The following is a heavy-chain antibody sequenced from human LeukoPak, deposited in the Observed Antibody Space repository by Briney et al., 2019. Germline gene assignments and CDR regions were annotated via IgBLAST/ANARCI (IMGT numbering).Heavy chain of an antibody. D-gene: IGHD3-3*01. CDR3: AKQYDVWSGPDY. Sequence: GGSLTLPCAASGFTFSSYAMNWVRQAPGKGREWVSGISGSGGSTYYADSVKGRLTISSDNSKNTLYLQRNSLRVEETAVYYCAKQYDVWSGPDYWGQGTLVTVSS. CDR2: ISGSGGST. V-gene: IGHV3-23*01. J-gene: IGHJ4*02. CDR1: GFTFSSYA.